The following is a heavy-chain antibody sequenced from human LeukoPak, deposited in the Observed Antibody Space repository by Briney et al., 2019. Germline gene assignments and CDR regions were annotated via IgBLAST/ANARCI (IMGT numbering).Heavy chain of an antibody. Sequence: GGSLRLFCAASGFTFSSYWMSWVRQAPGKGLEWVANIKQDGSEKYYVDSVKGRFTISRDNAKNSVYLQMNSLRAEDTAVYYCAREGTIVVGDAFDIWGQGTIVTVSS. CDR3: AREGTIVVGDAFDI. D-gene: IGHD2-2*01. CDR1: GFTFSSYW. J-gene: IGHJ3*02. CDR2: IKQDGSEK. V-gene: IGHV3-7*01.